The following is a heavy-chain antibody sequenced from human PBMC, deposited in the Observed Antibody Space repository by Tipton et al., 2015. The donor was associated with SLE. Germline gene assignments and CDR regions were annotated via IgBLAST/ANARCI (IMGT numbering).Heavy chain of an antibody. D-gene: IGHD6-13*01. V-gene: IGHV4-59*11. CDR3: ARDTSSSWLRGWFDP. CDR2: IYYSGST. CDR1: GGSISSHY. J-gene: IGHJ5*02. Sequence: TLSLTCTVSGGSISSHYWSWIRQPPGKGLEWIGYIYYSGSTNYNPSLKSRVTISVDTSKNQFSLKLSSVTAADTAVYYCARDTSSSWLRGWFDPWGQGTLVTVSS.